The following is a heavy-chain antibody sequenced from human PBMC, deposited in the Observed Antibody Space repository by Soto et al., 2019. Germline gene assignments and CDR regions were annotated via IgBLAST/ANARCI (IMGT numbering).Heavy chain of an antibody. D-gene: IGHD3-22*01. CDR1: GGPISNFY. CDR2: IFYSRST. CDR3: ARGGGYYSYDLDF. V-gene: IGHV4-59*01. Sequence: QVQLQESGPGLVKPSETLSLTCTVTGGPISNFYWSWIRQPPGKGLEWIGYIFYSRSTNYNPSLKSRVTMSVDSSKDQFSLKLSSVTAADTAVYYCARGGGYYSYDLDFWGQGTLVTVAS. J-gene: IGHJ4*02.